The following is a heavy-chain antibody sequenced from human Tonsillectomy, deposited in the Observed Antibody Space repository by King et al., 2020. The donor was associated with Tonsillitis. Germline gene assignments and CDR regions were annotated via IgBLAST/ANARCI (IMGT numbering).Heavy chain of an antibody. V-gene: IGHV4-39*01. D-gene: IGHD3-16*01. CDR2: IYYSGST. CDR1: GGSISSSTYY. J-gene: IGHJ6*03. CDR3: ARHRKLYAYYYYYMDV. Sequence: QLQLQESGPGLVKPSETLSLTCIVSGGSISSSTYYWGWIRQPPGKGLECIGSIYYSGSTYYNPSLKSRVTISVDTSKNHFSLKLRSVTAADTAVYYCARHRKLYAYYYYYMDVWGKGTTVTVSS.